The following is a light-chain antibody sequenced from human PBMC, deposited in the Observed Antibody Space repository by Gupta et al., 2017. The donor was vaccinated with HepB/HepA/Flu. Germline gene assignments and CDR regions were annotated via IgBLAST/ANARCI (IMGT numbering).Light chain of an antibody. Sequence: DIVMTQSPASLAVPLGERATISCKSSQSVLYSSTNHDYLAWYQQKPGQPPKLLIYWASTRKSGVPDRCSGSGSGTXVTLTIXSLQAEDGAVYYGLQDDNTPHAFGXGTRLEMK. CDR1: QSVLYSSTNHDY. CDR3: LQDDNTPHA. CDR2: WAS. J-gene: IGKJ1*01. V-gene: IGKV4-1*01.